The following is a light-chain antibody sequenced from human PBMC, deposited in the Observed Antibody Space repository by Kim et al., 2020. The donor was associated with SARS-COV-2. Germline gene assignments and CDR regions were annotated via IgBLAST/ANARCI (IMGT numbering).Light chain of an antibody. J-gene: IGKJ3*01. CDR2: AAS. V-gene: IGKV1-39*01. CDR3: QQTSISPVT. Sequence: DIQMTQSPSSLSASVGDRVTITCRTSQNINSHLNWYHQKPGRAPKLLIYAASTLQGGVPSRFSGSGSETDFTLTISSLQPEDFATSFCQQTSISPVTFGPGTKVDIK. CDR1: QNINSH.